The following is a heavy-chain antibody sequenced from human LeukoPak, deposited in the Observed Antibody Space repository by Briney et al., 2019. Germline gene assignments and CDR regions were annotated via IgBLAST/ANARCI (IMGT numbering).Heavy chain of an antibody. CDR3: ARKVRYFDWYYYGMDV. CDR1: GGSFSGYY. J-gene: IGHJ6*02. D-gene: IGHD3-9*01. CDR2: INHSGST. Sequence: PSETLSLTCAVYGGSFSGYYWSWIHQPPGKGLEWIGEINHSGSTNYNPSLKSRVTISVDTSKNQFSLKLSSVTAADTAVYYCARKVRYFDWYYYGMDVWGQGTTVTVSS. V-gene: IGHV4-34*01.